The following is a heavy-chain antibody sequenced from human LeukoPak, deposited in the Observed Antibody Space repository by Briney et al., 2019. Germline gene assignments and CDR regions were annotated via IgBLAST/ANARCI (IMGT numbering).Heavy chain of an antibody. V-gene: IGHV3-23*01. CDR1: GFTFNNYG. D-gene: IGHD1-14*01. J-gene: IGHJ4*02. CDR3: AKHTAGTKALDY. CDR2: ISGSSSST. Sequence: GGSLRLSCAASGFTFNNYGMSWVRQAPGEGLEWFSSISGSSSSTFYADSVKGRFTISRDNSKNTLYLQMNSLRAEDTAVYYCAKHTAGTKALDYWVQGTLVGVSS.